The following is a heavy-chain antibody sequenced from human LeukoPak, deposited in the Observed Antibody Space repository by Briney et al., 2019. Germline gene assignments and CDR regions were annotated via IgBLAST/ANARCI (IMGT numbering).Heavy chain of an antibody. J-gene: IGHJ4*02. CDR1: GFTFSNAW. D-gene: IGHD3-22*01. CDR3: TTYDSSGYYYKVGMDY. CDR2: IKSKTDGGTR. V-gene: IGHV3-15*01. Sequence: GGSLRLSCAASGFTFSNAWMSWVRQAPGKGLEWVGRIKSKTDGGTRDYAAPVKGGFTISRDDSKNTLFLQMNSLQTEDTAVYYCTTYDSSGYYYKVGMDYWGQGTLVTVSS.